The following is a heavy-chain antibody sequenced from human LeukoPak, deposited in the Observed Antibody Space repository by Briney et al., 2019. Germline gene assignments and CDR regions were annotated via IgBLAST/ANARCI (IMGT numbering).Heavy chain of an antibody. D-gene: IGHD6-19*01. CDR2: IVSSGDST. V-gene: IGHV3-23*01. Sequence: GGSLRLSCAASGFTFSDYYMSWIRQAPGKGLEWVSAIVSSGDSTYYADSVKGRFTISRDNSKNTLYLQMNSLRAEDTAVYYCAKADGGQWPSSYYYYYMDVWGKGTTVTVSS. J-gene: IGHJ6*03. CDR3: AKADGGQWPSSYYYYYMDV. CDR1: GFTFSDYY.